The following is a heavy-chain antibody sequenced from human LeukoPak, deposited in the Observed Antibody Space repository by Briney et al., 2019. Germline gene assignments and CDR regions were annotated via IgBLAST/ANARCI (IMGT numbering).Heavy chain of an antibody. CDR2: ISSSSSYI. V-gene: IGHV3-21*01. J-gene: IGHJ3*02. Sequence: GGSLRLSCAASGFTFSSYSMNWVRQAPGKGLEWVSSISSSSSYIYYADSVKGRFTISRDNAKNSLYLQMNSLRAEDTAVYYCARWRGSSGWLTFDIWGQGTMVTVSS. D-gene: IGHD6-19*01. CDR3: ARWRGSSGWLTFDI. CDR1: GFTFSSYS.